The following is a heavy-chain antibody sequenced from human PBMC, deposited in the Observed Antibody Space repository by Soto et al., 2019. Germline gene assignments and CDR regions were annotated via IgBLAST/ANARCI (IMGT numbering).Heavy chain of an antibody. CDR2: IYYSGST. J-gene: IGHJ6*03. CDR3: ARVEYSDHYYYYYMDV. CDR1: GGSISSYY. D-gene: IGHD5-18*01. Sequence: PSETLSLTCTVSGGSISSYYWSWIRQPPGKGLEWIGYIYYSGSTNYNPSIKSRVTISVDTSKNQFSLKLSSVTAADTAVNYCARVEYSDHYYYYYMDVWGKGTTVTVSS. V-gene: IGHV4-59*01.